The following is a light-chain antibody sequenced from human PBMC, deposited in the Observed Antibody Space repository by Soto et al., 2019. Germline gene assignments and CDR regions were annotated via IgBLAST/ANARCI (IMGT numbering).Light chain of an antibody. J-gene: IGLJ2*01. CDR1: SSDVGGYNY. CDR3: SSYTRSSPLG. Sequence: QSALTQPASVSGSPGQSITISCTGTSSDVGGYNYVSWYQQHPGKAPKLIIYEISNRPSGVSNRFSGSKSGNTASLTISGLQAEDEADYYCSSYTRSSPLGFGGGTKLTVL. V-gene: IGLV2-14*01. CDR2: EIS.